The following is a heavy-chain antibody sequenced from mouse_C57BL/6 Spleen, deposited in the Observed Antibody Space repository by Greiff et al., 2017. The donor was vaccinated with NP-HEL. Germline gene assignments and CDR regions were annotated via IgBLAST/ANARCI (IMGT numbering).Heavy chain of an antibody. J-gene: IGHJ1*03. Sequence: QVQLKESGAELVKPGASVKISCKASGYAFSSYWMNWVKQRPGKGLEWIGQIYPGDGDTNYNGKFKGKATLTADKSSSTAYMQLSSLTSEDSAVYFCARQQLISYWYFDVWGTGTTVTVSS. CDR2: IYPGDGDT. D-gene: IGHD6-1*01. CDR1: GYAFSSYW. V-gene: IGHV1-80*01. CDR3: ARQQLISYWYFDV.